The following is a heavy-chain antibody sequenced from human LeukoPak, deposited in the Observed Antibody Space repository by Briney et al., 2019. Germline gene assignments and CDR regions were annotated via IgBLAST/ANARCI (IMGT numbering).Heavy chain of an antibody. Sequence: SETLSLTCTVSGGSISSSSYYWGWICQPPGKGLEWIGYIYYSGSTNYNPSLKSRVTISVDTSKNQFSLKLSSVTAADTAVYYCASGTGSGSYYSCDYWGQGTLVTVSS. D-gene: IGHD3-10*01. CDR3: ASGTGSGSYYSCDY. CDR1: GGSISSSSYY. V-gene: IGHV4-61*05. J-gene: IGHJ4*02. CDR2: IYYSGST.